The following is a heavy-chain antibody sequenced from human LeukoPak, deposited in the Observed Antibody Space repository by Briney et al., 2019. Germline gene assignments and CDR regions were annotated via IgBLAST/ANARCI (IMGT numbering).Heavy chain of an antibody. D-gene: IGHD3-16*02. V-gene: IGHV3-23*01. CDR1: GFTFSSYA. CDR3: AKGGVYLYYFDY. Sequence: GGSLRLSCAASGFTFSSYAMHWVRQAPGKGLEWVSAISGSGGSTYYADSVKGRFTISRDNSKNTLYLQMNSLRAEDTAVYYCAKGGVYLYYFDYWGQGTLVTVSS. CDR2: ISGSGGST. J-gene: IGHJ4*02.